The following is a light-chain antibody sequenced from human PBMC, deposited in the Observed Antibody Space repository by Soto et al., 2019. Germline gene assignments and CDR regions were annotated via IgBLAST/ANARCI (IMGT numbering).Light chain of an antibody. J-gene: IGKJ1*01. Sequence: MTQTPEARRAWIGGRSSSTWRDSQSISRWLAWYQQTPGQAPRLLIYGASTRATGIPVRFSCSASGTEINITISSLQSVDFAVYYCHQYNIWPPWTFGQGTKVDIK. V-gene: IGKV3-15*01. CDR1: QSISRW. CDR2: GAS. CDR3: HQYNIWPPWT.